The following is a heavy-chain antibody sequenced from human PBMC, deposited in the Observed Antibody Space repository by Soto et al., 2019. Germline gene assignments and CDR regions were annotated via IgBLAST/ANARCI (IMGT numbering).Heavy chain of an antibody. J-gene: IGHJ5*02. D-gene: IGHD2-15*01. CDR1: GYTFTSYG. CDR2: ISTYNDKR. V-gene: IGHV1-18*01. Sequence: QVQLVQSGAEVKKPGASVKVSCKASGYTFTSYGISWVRQAPGQGLEWMGWISTYNDKRAYAQKLQGRVTMTTDTSTSTAYRELSSRRSDDTALYYCARDFHCSGGRCYDCFDPWGQGTLVTVSS. CDR3: ARDFHCSGGRCYDCFDP.